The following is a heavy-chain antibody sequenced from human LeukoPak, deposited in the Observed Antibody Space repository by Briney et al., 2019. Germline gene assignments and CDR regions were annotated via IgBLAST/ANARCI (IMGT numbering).Heavy chain of an antibody. V-gene: IGHV3-23*01. CDR2: ISGSGDST. D-gene: IGHD2-15*01. J-gene: IGHJ4*02. CDR1: GFILNNYA. CDR3: ARRATPSPHFDY. Sequence: PGGSLRLSCAASGFILNNYAMSWVRQAPGKGLEWVSAISGSGDSTYYADSVKGRFTISRDNSKNTLYLQMISLRAEDTAIYYCARRATPSPHFDYWGQGTLVAVSS.